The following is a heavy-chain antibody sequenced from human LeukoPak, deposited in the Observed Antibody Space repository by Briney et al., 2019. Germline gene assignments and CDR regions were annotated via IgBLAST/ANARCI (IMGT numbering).Heavy chain of an antibody. Sequence: GASVKVSCKASGGAFSSYAISWVRQAPGQGLEWMGGIIPIFGTANYAQKFQGRVTITADESTSTAYMELSSLRSEDTAVYYCAREQTAKYYYGSGSYYNLDYWGQGTLVTVSS. CDR1: GGAFSSYA. D-gene: IGHD3-10*01. J-gene: IGHJ4*02. CDR3: AREQTAKYYYGSGSYYNLDY. CDR2: IIPIFGTA. V-gene: IGHV1-69*13.